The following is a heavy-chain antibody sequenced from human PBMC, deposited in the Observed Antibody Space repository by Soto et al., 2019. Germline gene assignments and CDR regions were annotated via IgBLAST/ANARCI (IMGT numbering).Heavy chain of an antibody. J-gene: IGHJ4*02. CDR3: ARSSPHSPLLYFFDY. CDR2: ISSSGST. V-gene: IGHV4-39*01. CDR1: GGSISTSVYY. D-gene: IGHD5-18*01. Sequence: QLQLQGSGPGLVRPSETLSLTCAVSGGSISTSVYYWGWIRQPPGKGLEWIGSISSSGSTYDNPSLKSRVTLSVDTSKNQFSLKLNSVTAADTAVYYCARSSPHSPLLYFFDYWGQGPLVTVSS.